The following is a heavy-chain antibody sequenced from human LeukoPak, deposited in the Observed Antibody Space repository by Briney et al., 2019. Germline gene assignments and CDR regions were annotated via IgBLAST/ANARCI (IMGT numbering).Heavy chain of an antibody. CDR2: FDPEDGET. V-gene: IGHV1-24*01. CDR3: ARVISGTWLWF. D-gene: IGHD1-14*01. J-gene: IGHJ4*02. CDR1: GYTLTELS. Sequence: GASVKVSCKVSGYTLTELSMHWVRQAPGKGLEWMGGFDPEDGETIYAQKFQGRITITADKSTSTAYMELSSLRPEDTAVYYCARVISGTWLWFWGQGTLVTVSS.